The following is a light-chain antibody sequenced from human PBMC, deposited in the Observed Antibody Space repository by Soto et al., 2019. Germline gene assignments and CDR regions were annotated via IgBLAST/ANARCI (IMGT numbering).Light chain of an antibody. V-gene: IGLV1-40*01. CDR2: ANR. Sequence: QSVLTQPPSVSAAPGQRVTISCTGSSSNIGAGYDVHWYQHLPVTAPKLLIYANRGRPSGVPDRFSGSKSGTSASLGITGVQDEDEADYYCQSYDSSLRGSLFGGGTKLTVL. J-gene: IGLJ2*01. CDR3: QSYDSSLRGSL. CDR1: SSNIGAGYD.